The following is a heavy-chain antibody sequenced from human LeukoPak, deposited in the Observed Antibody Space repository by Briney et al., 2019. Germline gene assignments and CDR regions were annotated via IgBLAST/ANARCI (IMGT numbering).Heavy chain of an antibody. D-gene: IGHD1-26*01. V-gene: IGHV5-51*01. CDR3: ARRISGYYIDY. CDR1: GYTFTNYW. J-gene: IGHJ4*02. Sequence: GESLKISCKGSGYTFTNYWIGWVRQMPGKGPEWMGIIWPSDSDTRYSPSFQGQVTISADKSISTAYLQWSSLKASDTAIYFCARRISGYYIDYWGQGTLVSVSS. CDR2: IWPSDSDT.